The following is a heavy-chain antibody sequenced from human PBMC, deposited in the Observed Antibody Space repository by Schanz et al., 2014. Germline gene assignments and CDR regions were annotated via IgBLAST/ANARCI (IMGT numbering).Heavy chain of an antibody. CDR3: ARAKRFGDMDV. Sequence: QVQLVHSGAEVKKPGSSMKVSCKASGGTFNSYTINWVRQAPGQGLEWMGRIIPILGIANYAQKFQGRVTLTTDTSTSRAYMELRNLRSDDTAVYYCARAKRFGDMDVWGQGTTVTVSS. V-gene: IGHV1-69*02. CDR2: IIPILGIA. D-gene: IGHD3-10*01. CDR1: GGTFNSYT. J-gene: IGHJ6*02.